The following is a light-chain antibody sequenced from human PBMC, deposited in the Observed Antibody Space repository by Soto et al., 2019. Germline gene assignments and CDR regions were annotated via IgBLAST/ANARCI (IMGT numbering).Light chain of an antibody. J-gene: IGKJ1*01. Sequence: DIDITQSXSTLSXXXXXXXTMXXLASQTISSWLAWYQQKPGKAPKLLIYKASTLKSGVPSRFSGSGSGTEFTLTISSLQPDDFATYYCQHYNSYSEAFGQGTKVDIK. V-gene: IGKV1-5*03. CDR2: KAS. CDR1: QTISSW. CDR3: QHYNSYSEA.